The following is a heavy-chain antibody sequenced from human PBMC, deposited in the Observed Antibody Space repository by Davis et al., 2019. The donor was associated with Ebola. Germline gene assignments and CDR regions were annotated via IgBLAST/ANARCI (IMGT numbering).Heavy chain of an antibody. Sequence: SETLSLTCTVSGGSVSSGSYYWSWIRQPPGKGLEWIGEINHSGSTNYNPFLKSRVTISVDTSKNQFSLKLSSVTAADTAVYYCARLSSTSSNWFDPWGQGTLVTVSS. V-gene: IGHV4-61*01. D-gene: IGHD2-2*01. CDR2: INHSGST. CDR3: ARLSSTSSNWFDP. CDR1: GGSVSSGSYY. J-gene: IGHJ5*02.